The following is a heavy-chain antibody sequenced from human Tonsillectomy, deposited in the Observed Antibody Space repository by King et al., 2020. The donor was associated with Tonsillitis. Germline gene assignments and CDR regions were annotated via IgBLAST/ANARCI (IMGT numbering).Heavy chain of an antibody. D-gene: IGHD6-13*01. CDR2: ISYDGSNE. Sequence: LVQSGGGVVQPGRSLRLSCVASGFIFTNYGMHWVRQAPGKGLEWVAVISYDGSNEHYVDSVKGRFTISRDNSKNTLHLQMNRLRAEDTGVYYCAKDVTYSSSWEFDPWGKGTLAT. CDR3: AKDVTYSSSWEFDP. J-gene: IGHJ5*02. CDR1: GFIFTNYG. V-gene: IGHV3-30*18.